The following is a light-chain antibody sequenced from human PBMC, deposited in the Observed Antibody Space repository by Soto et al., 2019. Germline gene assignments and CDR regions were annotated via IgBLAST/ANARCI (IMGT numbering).Light chain of an antibody. CDR2: DAS. J-gene: IGKJ1*01. CDR1: QGISSA. Sequence: AIQLTQSPSSLSASVGDRVTITCRASQGISSALAWYQQKPGNAPNLLIYDASTLESGVPSRFSGSGSGTDFTLTISSLQPEDFATYYCQQFNNYPLTFGRGTKVEIK. V-gene: IGKV1D-13*01. CDR3: QQFNNYPLT.